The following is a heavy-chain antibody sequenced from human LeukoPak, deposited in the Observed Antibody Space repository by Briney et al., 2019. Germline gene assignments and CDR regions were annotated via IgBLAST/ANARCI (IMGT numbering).Heavy chain of an antibody. Sequence: SVKVSCKASGANFSSFAIAWVRQAPGQGLEWMGRIIPNLGSVNYAQNFQGRVTITADKSTSTGFMELSSLRSEDTAVYYCARAVDDILAGYYWGDWFDPWGQGTLVTVSS. CDR1: GANFSSFA. CDR2: IIPNLGSV. D-gene: IGHD3-9*01. CDR3: ARAVDDILAGYYWGDWFDP. V-gene: IGHV1-69*04. J-gene: IGHJ5*02.